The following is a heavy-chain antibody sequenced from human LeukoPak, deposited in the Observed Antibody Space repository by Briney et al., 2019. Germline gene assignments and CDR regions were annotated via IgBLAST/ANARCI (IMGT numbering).Heavy chain of an antibody. Sequence: SETLSLTCTVSGGSISSSSYYWGWIRQPPGKGLEWIGSIYYSGSTYYNPSLKSRVTISVDTSKDQFSLKLSSVTAADTAVYYCGRTRCGRTSCYQYYYVDVWGKGTTVTVSS. D-gene: IGHD2-2*01. CDR1: GGSISSSSYY. CDR3: GRTRCGRTSCYQYYYVDV. J-gene: IGHJ6*03. CDR2: IYYSGST. V-gene: IGHV4-39*07.